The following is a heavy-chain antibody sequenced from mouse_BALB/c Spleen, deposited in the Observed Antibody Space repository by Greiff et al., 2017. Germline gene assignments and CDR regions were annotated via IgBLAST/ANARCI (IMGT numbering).Heavy chain of an antibody. CDR3: ASPYDGYSAWFAY. Sequence: QVQLKQPGAELVKPGASVKLSCKASGYTFTSYWMHWVKQRPGQGLEWIGEINPSNGRTNYNEKFKSKATLTVDKSSSTAYMQLSSLTSEDSAVYYCASPYDGYSAWFAYWGQGTLVTVSA. CDR2: INPSNGRT. D-gene: IGHD2-3*01. CDR1: GYTFTSYW. J-gene: IGHJ3*01. V-gene: IGHV1S81*02.